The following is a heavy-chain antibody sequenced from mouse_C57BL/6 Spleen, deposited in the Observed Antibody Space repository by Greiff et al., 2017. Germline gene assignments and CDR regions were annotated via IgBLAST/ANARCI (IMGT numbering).Heavy chain of an antibody. Sequence: QVQLKESGAELVRPGASVTLSCKASGYTFTDYEMHWVKQTPVHGLEWIGAIDPETGGTAYNQKFKGKAILTADKSSSTAYMELRSLTSEDSAVYYCTRGDYDVRYFDVWGTGTTVTVSS. D-gene: IGHD2-4*01. CDR2: IDPETGGT. J-gene: IGHJ1*03. CDR1: GYTFTDYE. V-gene: IGHV1-15*01. CDR3: TRGDYDVRYFDV.